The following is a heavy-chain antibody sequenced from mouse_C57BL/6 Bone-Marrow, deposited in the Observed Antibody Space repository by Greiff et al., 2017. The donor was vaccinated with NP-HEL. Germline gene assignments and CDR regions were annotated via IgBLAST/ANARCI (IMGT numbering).Heavy chain of an antibody. D-gene: IGHD2-3*01. CDR1: GFTFSDYY. J-gene: IGHJ2*01. V-gene: IGHV5-16*01. CDR3: ARDGYFHYFDY. CDR2: INYDGSST. Sequence: LKESEGGLVQPGSSMKLSCTASGFTFSDYYMAWVRQVPEKGLEWVANINYDGSSTYYLDSLKSRFIISRDNAKNILYLQMSSLKSEDTATYYCARDGYFHYFDYWGQGTTLTVSS.